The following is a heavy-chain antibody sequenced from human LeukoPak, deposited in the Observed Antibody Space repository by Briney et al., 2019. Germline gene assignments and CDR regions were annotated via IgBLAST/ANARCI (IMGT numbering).Heavy chain of an antibody. CDR2: IYSGGST. D-gene: IGHD3-22*01. Sequence: GGSLRLSCAASGFTVSSNYMSWVRQAPGKGLEWVSVIYSGGSTYYADSVKGRFTISRDNSKNTLYLQMNSLRAEDTAVYYCARDSPAHYYDSSGYAVPSVGMDVWGQGTTVTVSS. CDR1: GFTVSSNY. V-gene: IGHV3-66*02. J-gene: IGHJ6*02. CDR3: ARDSPAHYYDSSGYAVPSVGMDV.